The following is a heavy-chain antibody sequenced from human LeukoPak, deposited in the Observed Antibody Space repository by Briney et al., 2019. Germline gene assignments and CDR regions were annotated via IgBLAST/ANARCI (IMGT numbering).Heavy chain of an antibody. D-gene: IGHD4-17*01. CDR3: ARVGYPYGVYDGDDY. CDR1: GGSISSGGYY. CDR2: IYYSGST. Sequence: PSETLSLTCTVSGGSISSGGYYWSWIHQHPGKGLEWIGYIYYSGSTYYNPSLKSRVTISVDTSKNQFSLKLSSVTAADTAVYYCARVGYPYGVYDGDDYWGQGTLVTVSS. V-gene: IGHV4-31*03. J-gene: IGHJ4*02.